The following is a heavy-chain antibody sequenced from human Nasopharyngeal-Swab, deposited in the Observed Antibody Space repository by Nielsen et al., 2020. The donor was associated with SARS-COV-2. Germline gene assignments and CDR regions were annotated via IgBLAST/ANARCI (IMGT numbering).Heavy chain of an antibody. Sequence: SVKVSCKASGFTFTSSAVQWVRQARGQRLEWIGWIVVGSGNTNYAQKFQERVTITRDMSTSTAYMELSSLRSEDTAVYYCAAAKAARQGYYYHGMDVWGQGTTVPSP. J-gene: IGHJ6*02. D-gene: IGHD6-6*01. V-gene: IGHV1-58*01. CDR2: IVVGSGNT. CDR1: GFTFTSSA. CDR3: AAAKAARQGYYYHGMDV.